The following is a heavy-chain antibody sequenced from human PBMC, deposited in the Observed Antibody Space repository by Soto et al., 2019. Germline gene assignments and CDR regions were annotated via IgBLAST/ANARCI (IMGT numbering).Heavy chain of an antibody. CDR2: IYYSGST. D-gene: IGHD6-6*01. CDR3: ARQVDWEEYSSSPGGMDV. J-gene: IGHJ6*02. V-gene: IGHV4-39*01. CDR1: GGSISSSSYY. Sequence: QLQLQESGPGLVKPSETLSLTCTVSGGSISSSSYYWGWIRQPPGKGLEWIGGIYYSGSTYYNPSLKGRVTITVDTSNNPSSLKLSSVTAADTAVYYCARQVDWEEYSSSPGGMDVWGQGTTVTVSS.